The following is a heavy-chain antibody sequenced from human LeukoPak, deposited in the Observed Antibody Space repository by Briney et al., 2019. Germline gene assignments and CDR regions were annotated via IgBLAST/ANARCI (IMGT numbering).Heavy chain of an antibody. CDR3: ARDTEGSNWYFDL. V-gene: IGHV1-2*02. D-gene: IGHD6-13*01. CDR2: INPNSGGT. CDR1: GYTFTDYY. J-gene: IGHJ2*01. Sequence: GASVKVSCKASGYTFTDYYVHWVRQAPGQGLEWMGWINPNSGGTSYPPKFQGRVTMTRDTSITTAYMELSRLRPDDTAVYYCARDTEGSNWYFDLWGRGTLVTVSS.